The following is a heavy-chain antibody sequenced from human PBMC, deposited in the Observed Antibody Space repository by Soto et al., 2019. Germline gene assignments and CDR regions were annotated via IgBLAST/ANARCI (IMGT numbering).Heavy chain of an antibody. CDR1: GYTFTGYY. D-gene: IGHD5-18*01. J-gene: IGHJ6*02. CDR3: ARRKPIQRIRWGYGMDV. V-gene: IGHV1-2*02. CDR2: INPNSGGT. Sequence: QVQLVQSGAEVKKPGASVKVSCKASGYTFTGYYMHWVRQAPGQGLEWMGWINPNSGGTNYAQKCQGRVTLTRDTSISTAYMELSRLRSDDTAVYYCARRKPIQRIRWGYGMDVWGQRTTVTVSS.